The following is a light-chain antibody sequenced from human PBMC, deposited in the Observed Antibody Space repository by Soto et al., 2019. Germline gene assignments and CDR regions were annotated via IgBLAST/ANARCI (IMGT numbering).Light chain of an antibody. Sequence: QSALTQPPSVSGSPGQSITISCTGTSSDVGGYNYVSWYQQHPGKAPKLMIYEVSNRPSGVSNRFSGSKSGNTASLTISGLQAEDEADYYCSSNTSSSTLVFGGGTKLT. CDR1: SSDVGGYNY. CDR2: EVS. V-gene: IGLV2-14*01. J-gene: IGLJ2*01. CDR3: SSNTSSSTLV.